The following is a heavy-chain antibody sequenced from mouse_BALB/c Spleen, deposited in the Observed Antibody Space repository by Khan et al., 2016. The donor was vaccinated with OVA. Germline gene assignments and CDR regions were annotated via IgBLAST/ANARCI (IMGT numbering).Heavy chain of an antibody. J-gene: IGHJ4*01. D-gene: IGHD2-10*01. CDR1: GFSLTNYG. CDR2: TWSDGST. Sequence: QMQLEESGPGLAAPSQSLSITCPISGFSLTNYGVHWVRQPPGKGLEWLVVTWSDGSTTYNPALKSRLTITHDNSQSQVFLRVNSLQTEDTAIYFCARQPYYHYNIMDYWGQGTSVTVSS. V-gene: IGHV2-6-1*01. CDR3: ARQPYYHYNIMDY.